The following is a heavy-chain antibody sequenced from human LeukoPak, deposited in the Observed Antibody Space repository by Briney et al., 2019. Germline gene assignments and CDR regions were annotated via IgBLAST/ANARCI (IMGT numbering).Heavy chain of an antibody. CDR2: IKEDGSEK. J-gene: IGHJ4*02. V-gene: IGHV3-7*05. CDR1: GFTFSSYW. Sequence: PGGSLRLSCAASGFTFSSYWMSWVRQAPGKGLEWVANIKEDGSEKYYVDSVKGRFTISRDNAKNSLYLQMNSLRAEDTAVFSCARGSSGWSFDYWGQGTLVTVSS. CDR3: ARGSSGWSFDY. D-gene: IGHD6-19*01.